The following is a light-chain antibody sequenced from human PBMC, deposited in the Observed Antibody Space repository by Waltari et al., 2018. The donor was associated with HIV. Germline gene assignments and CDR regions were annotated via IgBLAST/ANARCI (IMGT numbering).Light chain of an antibody. CDR1: SLRSYY. CDR3: HSRDSSGYHVV. CDR2: GRN. Sequence: SSELPQDPSVSVALGQTVRITCQGDSLRSYYASWYQQKSGQAPVVVFFGRNNRPSGIPDRFSGSSSGNTASLTITGAQAEDEADYYCHSRDSSGYHVVFGGGTKVTVL. V-gene: IGLV3-19*01. J-gene: IGLJ2*01.